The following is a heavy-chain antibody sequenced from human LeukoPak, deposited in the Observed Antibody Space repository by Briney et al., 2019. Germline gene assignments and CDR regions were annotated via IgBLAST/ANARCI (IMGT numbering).Heavy chain of an antibody. CDR1: GFTFSSYS. Sequence: QPGRSLRLSCAASGFTFSSYSMNWVRQAPGKGLVWVSRINTDGSSTSYADSVKGRFTISRDNAKNTLYLQMNSLRAEDTAVYYCARDQVDSKTPWGQGTLVTVSS. CDR3: ARDQVDSKTP. D-gene: IGHD3-22*01. V-gene: IGHV3-74*01. J-gene: IGHJ5*02. CDR2: INTDGSST.